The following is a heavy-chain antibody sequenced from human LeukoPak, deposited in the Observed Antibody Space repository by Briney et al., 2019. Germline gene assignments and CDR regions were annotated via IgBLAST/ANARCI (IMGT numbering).Heavy chain of an antibody. J-gene: IGHJ4*02. CDR3: ARHSGSGWQVLGY. Sequence: EASVKVSCKASGYTFSNYGISWVRQAPGLGLEWMGWTSYNGNTNYAQKFQDRVTMTTDTSTTTAYMELRSLESDDTAVYYCARHSGSGWQVLGYWGQGTLVTVSS. D-gene: IGHD6-19*01. CDR2: TSYNGNT. CDR1: GYTFSNYG. V-gene: IGHV1-18*01.